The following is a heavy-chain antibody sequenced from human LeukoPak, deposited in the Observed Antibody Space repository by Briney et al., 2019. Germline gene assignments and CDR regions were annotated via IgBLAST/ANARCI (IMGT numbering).Heavy chain of an antibody. J-gene: IGHJ4*02. CDR1: GGSISSYY. Sequence: SGTLSLTCTVSGGSISSYYWSWIRQPPGKGLEWIGYIYYSGSTNYNPSLKSRVTISVDTSKNQFSLKLSSVTAADTAVYYCARDQLGGYYYDYWGQGTLVTVSS. CDR2: IYYSGST. D-gene: IGHD3-22*01. V-gene: IGHV4-59*01. CDR3: ARDQLGGYYYDY.